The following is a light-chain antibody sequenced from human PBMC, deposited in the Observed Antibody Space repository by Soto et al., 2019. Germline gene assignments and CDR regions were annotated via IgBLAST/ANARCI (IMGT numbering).Light chain of an antibody. V-gene: IGKV1-39*01. CDR1: QSAGSY. J-gene: IGKJ1*01. CDR3: QQSYNTPWT. Sequence: DIQITQSPASLSASVGDRVTITCRAGQSAGSYLNWYQQKPGKAPKLLIYAASSLQSGVPSRLSGRGSGTVFTLTISSLLPEDCATYYCQQSYNTPWTFGQGTRVEVE. CDR2: AAS.